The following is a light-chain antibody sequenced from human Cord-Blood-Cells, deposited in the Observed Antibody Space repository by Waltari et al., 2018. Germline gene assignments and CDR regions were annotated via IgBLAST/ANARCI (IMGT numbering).Light chain of an antibody. J-gene: IGLJ3*02. V-gene: IGLV2-14*03. CDR3: SSYTSSSTWV. CDR1: SSDVGGSNY. CDR2: DVS. Sequence: QSALTQPASVSGSPGQSITIPCTGTSSDVGGSNYVSWYQQHPVKAPKLMIYDVSNRPSGVSNRFSGSKSGNTASLTISGLQAEDEADYYCSSYTSSSTWVFGGGTKLTVL.